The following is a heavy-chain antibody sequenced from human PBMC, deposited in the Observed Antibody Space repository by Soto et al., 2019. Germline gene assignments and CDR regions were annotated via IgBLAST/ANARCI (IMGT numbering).Heavy chain of an antibody. CDR1: GYTFTSYG. V-gene: IGHV1-18*04. Sequence: ASVKVSCKASGYTFTSYGISWVRQAPGQGLEWMGWISAYNGNTNYAQKLQGRVTMTTDTSTSTACMELRSLRSDDTAVYYCARDGMRAVDAFDIWGQGTMVTVSS. D-gene: IGHD1-20*01. J-gene: IGHJ3*02. CDR2: ISAYNGNT. CDR3: ARDGMRAVDAFDI.